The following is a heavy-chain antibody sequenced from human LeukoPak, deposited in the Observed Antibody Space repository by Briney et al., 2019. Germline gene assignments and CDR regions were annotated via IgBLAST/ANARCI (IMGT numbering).Heavy chain of an antibody. CDR2: IYSGCST. V-gene: IGHV3-53*01. J-gene: IGHJ6*04. D-gene: IGHD2/OR15-2a*01. CDR3: ARLSYPRETV. Sequence: TGGSLRLSCAASGFTVSSNYMSWVRQAPGKGLEWVSVIYSGCSTYYADSVKGRFTISRDNSKNMLYLQMNSLRAEDTAVYYCARLSYPRETVWGKGTTVTISS. CDR1: GFTVSSNY.